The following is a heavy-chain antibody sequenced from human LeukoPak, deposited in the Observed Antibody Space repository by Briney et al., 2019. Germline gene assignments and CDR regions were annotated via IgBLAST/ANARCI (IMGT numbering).Heavy chain of an antibody. Sequence: SSETLSLTCAVYGGSFSGYYWSWIRQPPGKGLEWIGEINHSGSTNYNPSLKSRVTISVDTSKNQFSLKLSSVTAAGTAVYYCARVTESIVGAIQFDYWGQGTLVTVSS. V-gene: IGHV4-34*01. CDR2: INHSGST. CDR1: GGSFSGYY. J-gene: IGHJ4*02. D-gene: IGHD1-26*01. CDR3: ARVTESIVGAIQFDY.